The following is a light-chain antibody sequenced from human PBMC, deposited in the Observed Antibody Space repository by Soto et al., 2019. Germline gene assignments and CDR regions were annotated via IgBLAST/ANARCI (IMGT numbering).Light chain of an antibody. J-gene: IGKJ2*01. CDR1: QSVSSN. CDR3: QHYNNWPPRYT. Sequence: EIVMTQSPATLSVSPGERATLSCRASQSVSSNLAWYQQKPDQAPRLLIYGASTIATGIPARFSGSGSGTEFTLTISSLQSEDFAVYYCQHYNNWPPRYTFGQGTKLEIK. CDR2: GAS. V-gene: IGKV3-15*01.